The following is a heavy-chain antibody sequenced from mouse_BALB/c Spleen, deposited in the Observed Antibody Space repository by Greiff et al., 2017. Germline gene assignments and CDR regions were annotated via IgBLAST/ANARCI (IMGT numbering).Heavy chain of an antibody. CDR2: IRLKSNNYAT. CDR3: TREGNWNYYAMDY. J-gene: IGHJ4*01. V-gene: IGHV6-6*02. Sequence: EVQLQESGGGLVQPGGSMKLSCVASGFTFSNYWMNWVRQSPEKGLEWVAEIRLKSNNYATHYAESVKGRFTISRDDSKSSVYLQMNNLRAEDTGIYYCTREGNWNYYAMDYWGQGTSVTVSS. CDR1: GFTFSNYW. D-gene: IGHD2-1*01.